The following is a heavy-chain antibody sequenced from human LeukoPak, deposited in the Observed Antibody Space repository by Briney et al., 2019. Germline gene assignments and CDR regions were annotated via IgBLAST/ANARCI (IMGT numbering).Heavy chain of an antibody. CDR3: ASRLVVRGVIHFDY. V-gene: IGHV3-23*01. CDR1: GFTFSSYA. J-gene: IGHJ4*02. CDR2: ISGSGGSR. D-gene: IGHD3-10*01. Sequence: GGSLRLSCAASGFTFSSYAMSWVRHAPGKGLEWVSAISGSGGSRYYADSVKGRFTISRDNSKNTLYLQMNSLRAEDTAVYYCASRLVVRGVIHFDYWGQGTLVTVSS.